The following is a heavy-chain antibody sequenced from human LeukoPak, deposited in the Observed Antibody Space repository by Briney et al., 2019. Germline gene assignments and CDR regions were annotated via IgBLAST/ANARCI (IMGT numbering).Heavy chain of an antibody. CDR1: GFTFSSYS. V-gene: IGHV3-21*01. Sequence: PGGSLRLSCAASGFTFSSYSMNWVRQAPGKGLEWVSSISSSSSYIYYADSVKGRFTISRDNAKNSLHLQMNSLRAEDTAVYYCARAYECSSTSCPRYYYYMDVWGKGTTVTVSS. CDR3: ARAYECSSTSCPRYYYYMDV. CDR2: ISSSSSYI. D-gene: IGHD2-2*01. J-gene: IGHJ6*03.